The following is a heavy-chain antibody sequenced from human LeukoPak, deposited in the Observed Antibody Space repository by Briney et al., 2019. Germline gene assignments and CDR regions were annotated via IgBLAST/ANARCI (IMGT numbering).Heavy chain of an antibody. Sequence: SVKVSCKASGGTFSSYAISWVRQAPGQGLEWTGGIIPIFGTANYAQKFQGRVTITADESTSTAYMELSSLRSEDTAVYYCASSLRGCGGDCYYYYGMDVWGQGTTVTVSS. CDR3: ASSLRGCGGDCYYYYGMDV. J-gene: IGHJ6*02. V-gene: IGHV1-69*13. CDR1: GGTFSSYA. D-gene: IGHD2-21*02. CDR2: IIPIFGTA.